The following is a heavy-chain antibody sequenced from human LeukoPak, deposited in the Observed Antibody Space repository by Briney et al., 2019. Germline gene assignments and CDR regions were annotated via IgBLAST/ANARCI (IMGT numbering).Heavy chain of an antibody. J-gene: IGHJ4*02. CDR1: GYTITDSYS. D-gene: IGHD1-1*01. CDR3: ARADNGAREGFDY. V-gene: IGHV1-18*01. Sequence: ASVKVSFKASGYTITDSYSITWVRQAPGQGLEWMGYISTYNGYTNYAQNLQGRVSMTTDTSTNTAYMELRSLRSDDTAVYYCARADNGAREGFDYWGQGTLVTVSS. CDR2: ISTYNGYT.